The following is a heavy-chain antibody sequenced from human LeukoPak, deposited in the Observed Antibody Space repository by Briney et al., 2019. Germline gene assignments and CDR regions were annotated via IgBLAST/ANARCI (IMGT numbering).Heavy chain of an antibody. V-gene: IGHV3-23*01. J-gene: IGHJ4*02. CDR1: EFTFSSYA. Sequence: GGSLRLSCVGFEFTFSSYAMGWVRQAPGKGLEWVSVISGNSGNKYYADFVKGRFTISRDNSKNTLYLQMNSLRAEDTAAYYCTRDYGGFDYWGQGTLVTVSS. D-gene: IGHD4-23*01. CDR3: TRDYGGFDY. CDR2: ISGNSGNK.